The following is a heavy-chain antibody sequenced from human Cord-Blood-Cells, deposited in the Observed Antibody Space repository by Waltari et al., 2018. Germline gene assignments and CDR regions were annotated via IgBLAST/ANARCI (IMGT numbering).Heavy chain of an antibody. D-gene: IGHD3-16*01. J-gene: IGHJ4*02. CDR1: GSTLSSYA. Sequence: QVQLVESGGGVVQPGRSLRLSCVASGSTLSSYAMHWVRQAPGKGLEWVAVISYDGSNKYYADSVKGRFTISRDNSKNTLYLQMNSLRAEDTAVYYCARAEGEFDYWGQGTLVTVSS. CDR3: ARAEGEFDY. V-gene: IGHV3-30-3*01. CDR2: ISYDGSNK.